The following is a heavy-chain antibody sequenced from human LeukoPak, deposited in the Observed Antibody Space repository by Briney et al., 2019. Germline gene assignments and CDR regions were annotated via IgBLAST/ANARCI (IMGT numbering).Heavy chain of an antibody. Sequence: SVKVSCKASGGTFSSYAISWVRQAPGQELEWMGGIIPIFGTANYAQKFQGRVTITADESTSTAYMELSSLRSEDTAVYYCARIPGESYYFDYWGQGTLVTVSS. CDR2: IIPIFGTA. D-gene: IGHD3-10*01. CDR1: GGTFSSYA. V-gene: IGHV1-69*01. J-gene: IGHJ4*02. CDR3: ARIPGESYYFDY.